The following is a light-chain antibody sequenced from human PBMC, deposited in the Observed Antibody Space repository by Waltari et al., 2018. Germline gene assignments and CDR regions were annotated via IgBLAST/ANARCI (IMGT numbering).Light chain of an antibody. CDR2: WAS. V-gene: IGKV4-1*01. CDR3: QQFYSLPVT. Sequence: DIVMTQSPDSLAVSLGERATINCKSSQSVLYSSNNKNYVAWYQQKPGQTPKLLVYWASTRESGVPDRFSGSGSGTDFSLTISSLQAEDVAVYYCQQFYSLPVTFGGGTNVEIK. CDR1: QSVLYSSNNKNY. J-gene: IGKJ4*01.